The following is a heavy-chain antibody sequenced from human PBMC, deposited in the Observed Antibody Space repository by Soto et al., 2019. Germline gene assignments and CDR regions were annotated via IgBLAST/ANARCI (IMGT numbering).Heavy chain of an antibody. D-gene: IGHD3-10*01. Sequence: SDTLSVTWTVSGGSISSGGYYWSWIRQHPGKGLEWIGYIYYSGSTYYNPSLKSRVTISVDTSKNQFSLKLSSVTAADTAVYYCAREVMVRGSNYMDVWGKGTTVTVSS. CDR1: GGSISSGGYY. CDR3: AREVMVRGSNYMDV. V-gene: IGHV4-31*02. J-gene: IGHJ6*03. CDR2: IYYSGST.